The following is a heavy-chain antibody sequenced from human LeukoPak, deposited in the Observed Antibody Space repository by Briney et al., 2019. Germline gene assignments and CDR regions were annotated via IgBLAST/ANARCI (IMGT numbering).Heavy chain of an antibody. CDR2: IIPIFGTA. CDR3: ARAMGAAAGIYYYYGMDV. CDR1: GGTLSSYA. D-gene: IGHD6-13*01. V-gene: IGHV1-69*13. J-gene: IGHJ6*02. Sequence: SVKVSCKASGGTLSSYAISWVRQAPGQGLEWMGGIIPIFGTANYAQKFQGRVTITADESTSTAYMELSSLRSEDTAVYYCARAMGAAAGIYYYYGMDVWGQGTTVTVSS.